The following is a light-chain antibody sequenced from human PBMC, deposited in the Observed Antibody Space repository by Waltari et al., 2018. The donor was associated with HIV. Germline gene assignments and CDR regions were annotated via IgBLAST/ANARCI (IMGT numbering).Light chain of an antibody. CDR2: EDS. V-gene: IGLV3-10*01. Sequence: SYDLTPLPPVSVSSGQTTRIAFFGSALLTKSACRYQQNPGQAPVLVIYEDSKRPSGIPERFSGSSSGTMATLTISGAQVEDEADYYCYSTDSSSNHSVFGGGTKLTVL. CDR3: YSTDSSSNHSV. J-gene: IGLJ2*01. CDR1: ALLTKS.